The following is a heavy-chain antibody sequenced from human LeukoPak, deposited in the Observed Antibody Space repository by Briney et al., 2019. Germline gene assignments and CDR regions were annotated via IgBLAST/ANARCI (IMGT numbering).Heavy chain of an antibody. CDR2: ISYDGSNK. CDR3: ARDQGIAAAGTHFDY. CDR1: GFTFSSYA. Sequence: GGSLRLSCAASGFTFSSYAMHWVRQAPGKGLEWVAFISYDGSNKYYADSVKGRFTISRDISKNTLYLQMNSLRAEDTAVYYCARDQGIAAAGTHFDYWGQGTLVTVSS. D-gene: IGHD6-13*01. J-gene: IGHJ4*02. V-gene: IGHV3-30-3*01.